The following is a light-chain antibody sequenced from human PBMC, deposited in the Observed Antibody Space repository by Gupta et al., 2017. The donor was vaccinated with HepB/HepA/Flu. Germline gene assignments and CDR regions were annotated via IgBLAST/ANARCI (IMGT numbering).Light chain of an antibody. CDR2: KSS. CDR3: KQYKRYPWT. V-gene: IGKV1-5*03. J-gene: IGKJ1*01. CDR1: QSISNW. Sequence: DIQLTQPPSTLSASVGDSVTITCRASQSISNWLTWYQQKPGQAPKRLIQKSSSLDSGVPARFSGSGSGTDFTLKISSLQPDDFGTYYCKQYKRYPWTFGQGTTVEIK.